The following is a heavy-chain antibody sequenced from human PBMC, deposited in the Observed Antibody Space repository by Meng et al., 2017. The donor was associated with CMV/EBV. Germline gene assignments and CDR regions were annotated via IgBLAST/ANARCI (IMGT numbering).Heavy chain of an antibody. CDR2: ISGYNDNT. D-gene: IGHD3-22*01. Sequence: QVQLVQSGAEVRKPGPSVKVSCKASGYTFTHHGISWVRQAPGQGLEWMGWISGYNDNTKYARHLQGRVTMTTDTSTNTAYMELRSLRSDDTAIYYCARDTMMIMSFDHWGPGTLVTVSS. CDR1: GYTFTHHG. V-gene: IGHV1-18*01. CDR3: ARDTMMIMSFDH. J-gene: IGHJ4*02.